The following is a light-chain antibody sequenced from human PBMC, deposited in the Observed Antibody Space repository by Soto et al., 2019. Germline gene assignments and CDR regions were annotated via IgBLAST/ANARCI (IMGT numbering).Light chain of an antibody. J-gene: IGLJ7*01. CDR1: SGHSSYA. CDR3: QTWGTGFQF. CDR2: LNNDGSH. Sequence: QSVLTQSPSASASLGASVKLTCTLSSGHSSYAIAWHQKQPGKGPRYLMDLNNDGSHTKGDGIPDRFSGSSSGADRYLIISSLQSEDEDDYYCQTWGTGFQFFGGGTQLTVL. V-gene: IGLV4-69*01.